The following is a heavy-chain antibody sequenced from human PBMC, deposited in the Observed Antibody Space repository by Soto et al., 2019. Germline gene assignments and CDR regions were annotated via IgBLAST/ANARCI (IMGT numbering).Heavy chain of an antibody. J-gene: IGHJ4*02. Sequence: GGSLRLSCAASGFTFSSYGMHWVRQAPGKGLEWVAVISYDGSNKYYADSVKGRFTISRDNSKNTLYLQMNSLRAEDTAVYYCAKGERRAVAATGDYWGQGTLVTVS. CDR1: GFTFSSYG. CDR3: AKGERRAVAATGDY. V-gene: IGHV3-30*18. D-gene: IGHD2-15*01. CDR2: ISYDGSNK.